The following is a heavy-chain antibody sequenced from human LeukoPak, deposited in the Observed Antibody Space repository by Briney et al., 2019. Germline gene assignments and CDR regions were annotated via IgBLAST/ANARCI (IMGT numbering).Heavy chain of an antibody. J-gene: IGHJ6*03. CDR1: GGTFSSYA. V-gene: IGHV1-69*06. CDR3: ARALRTHYYYYMDV. Sequence: VASVKVSCKASGGTFSSYAISWVRQAPGQGLEWMGRIIPIFGTANYAQKFQGRVTITADKSTSTAYMELSSLRSEDTAVYYCARALRTHYYYYMDVWGKGTTVTVSS. CDR2: IIPIFGTA.